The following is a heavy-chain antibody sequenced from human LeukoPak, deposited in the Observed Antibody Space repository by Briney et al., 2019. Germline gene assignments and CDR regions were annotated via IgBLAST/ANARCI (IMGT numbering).Heavy chain of an antibody. CDR1: GFTFSSYS. CDR2: ISSSSSYI. Sequence: PGGSLRLSCAASGFTFSSYSMNWVRQAPGKGLEWVSSISSSSSYIYYADSVKGRFTISRDNSKNSLYLQMNSLRAEDTAVYYCARVNSPGAFDIWGQGTMVTVSS. V-gene: IGHV3-21*01. CDR3: ARVNSPGAFDI. J-gene: IGHJ3*02. D-gene: IGHD4-23*01.